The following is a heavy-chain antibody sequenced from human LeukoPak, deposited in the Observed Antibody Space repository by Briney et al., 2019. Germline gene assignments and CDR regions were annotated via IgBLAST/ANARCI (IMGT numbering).Heavy chain of an antibody. D-gene: IGHD1-26*01. V-gene: IGHV3-23*01. CDR1: GFTFSSYS. Sequence: PGGSLRLSCAASGFTFSSYSMNWVRQAPGKGLEWVSAISGSGGSTYYADSVKGRFTISRDNSKNTLYLQMNSLRAEDTAVYYCAKDYIEGRVGATTCNYWGQGTLVTVSS. CDR3: AKDYIEGRVGATTCNY. CDR2: ISGSGGST. J-gene: IGHJ4*02.